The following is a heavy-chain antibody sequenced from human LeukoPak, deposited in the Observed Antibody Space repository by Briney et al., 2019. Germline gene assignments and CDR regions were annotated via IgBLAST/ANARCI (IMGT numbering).Heavy chain of an antibody. D-gene: IGHD2-15*01. CDR1: GFTFSGSA. CDR2: ISGSGNST. Sequence: GGSLRLSCAASGFTFSGSAMSWVRQAPGKGLEWVSLISGSGNSTYYADSVKGRFTISRDNSKNTLYLQMNSLRAEDTAVYYCAKVLVLVSANRYYFDYWGQGTLVTVSS. CDR3: AKVLVLVSANRYYFDY. V-gene: IGHV3-23*01. J-gene: IGHJ4*02.